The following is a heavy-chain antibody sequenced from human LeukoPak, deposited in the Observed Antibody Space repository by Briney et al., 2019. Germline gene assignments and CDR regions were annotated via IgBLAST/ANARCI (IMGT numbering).Heavy chain of an antibody. V-gene: IGHV4-59*01. D-gene: IGHD3-16*01. CDR2: IYYSGST. J-gene: IGHJ4*02. CDR1: GGSISSYY. Sequence: SETLSLTCTVSGGSISSYYWSWIRQPPGKGLEWIGYIYYSGSTNYNPSLKSRVTISVDTSKNQFSLKLSSVTAADTAVYYCARSPWGSYCDNWGQGTLVTVSS. CDR3: ARSPWGSYCDN.